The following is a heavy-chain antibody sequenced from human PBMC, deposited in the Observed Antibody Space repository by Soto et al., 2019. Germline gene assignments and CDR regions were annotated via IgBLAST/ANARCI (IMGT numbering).Heavy chain of an antibody. CDR3: AKTQGFFDY. Sequence: GGSLRLSCSASGFTFNTYSVSWVRQVPGKGLDWVSAITPGSAYTLYADSVKGRFTISRDDSQNTLYLQMNSLRAEDTAIYYCAKTQGFFDYWGHGTLVTVSS. J-gene: IGHJ4*01. CDR1: GFTFNTYS. V-gene: IGHV3-23*01. CDR2: ITPGSAYT.